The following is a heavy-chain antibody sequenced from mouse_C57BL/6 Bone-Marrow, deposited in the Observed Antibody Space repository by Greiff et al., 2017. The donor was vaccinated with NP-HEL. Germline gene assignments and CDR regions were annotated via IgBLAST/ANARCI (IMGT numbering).Heavy chain of an antibody. CDR3: ARKRFYYGSSLDY. Sequence: QVQLQQPGAELVKPGASVKLSCKASGYTFTSYWMHWVKQRPGQGPEWIGMIHPNSGSTNYNEKFKSKATLTVDKSSSTAYMQLSSLTSEDSAVYYCARKRFYYGSSLDYWGQGTTLTVSS. CDR2: IHPNSGST. D-gene: IGHD1-1*01. J-gene: IGHJ2*01. V-gene: IGHV1-64*01. CDR1: GYTFTSYW.